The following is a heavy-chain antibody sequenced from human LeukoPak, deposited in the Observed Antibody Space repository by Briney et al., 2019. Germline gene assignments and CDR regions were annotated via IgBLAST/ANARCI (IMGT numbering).Heavy chain of an antibody. V-gene: IGHV1-69*04. CDR3: ASALQGVGAPGGIDY. D-gene: IGHD3-3*01. CDR1: GGTFSSYA. CDR2: IIPILGIA. J-gene: IGHJ4*02. Sequence: SVKVSCKASGGTFSSYAISWVRQAPGQGLEWMGRIIPILGIANHAQKFQGRVTITADKSTSTAYMELSSLRSEDTAVYYCASALQGVGAPGGIDYWGQGTLVTVSS.